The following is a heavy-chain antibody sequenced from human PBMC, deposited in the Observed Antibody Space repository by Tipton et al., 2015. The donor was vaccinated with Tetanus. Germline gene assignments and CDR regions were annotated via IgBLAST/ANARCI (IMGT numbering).Heavy chain of an antibody. CDR3: VRVLKGAKCSRSSCYGYGMDV. V-gene: IGHV3-74*01. D-gene: IGHD2-2*01. Sequence: SLRLSCEASGFTFSTYWMHWVRQAPEKGLVWVSRIDSDGSGTTYADSVKGRFTISRDNAKNTLYLQMNSLRAEDTAVYYCVRVLKGAKCSRSSCYGYGMDVWGQGTTVTVSS. CDR2: IDSDGSGT. J-gene: IGHJ6*02. CDR1: GFTFSTYW.